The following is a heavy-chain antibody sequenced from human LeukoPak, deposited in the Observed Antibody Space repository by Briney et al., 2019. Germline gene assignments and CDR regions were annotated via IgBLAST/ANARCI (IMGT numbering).Heavy chain of an antibody. Sequence: SETLCLTCTVSGFSISSGGYYWGWLRQDKGKGLEGIVYIYYSGSTYYNPSLKSRVTISVDTSKNQFSLKLSSVTAADTAVYYCARIVVVTATSVYFDYWGQGTLVTVSS. CDR2: IYYSGST. CDR3: ARIVVVTATSVYFDY. V-gene: IGHV4-31*03. J-gene: IGHJ4*02. D-gene: IGHD2-21*02. CDR1: GFSISSGGYY.